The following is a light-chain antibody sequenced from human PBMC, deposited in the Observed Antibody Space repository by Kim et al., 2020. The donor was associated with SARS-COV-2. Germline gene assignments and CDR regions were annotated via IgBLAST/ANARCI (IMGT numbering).Light chain of an antibody. CDR1: QSVSSSY. V-gene: IGKV3-20*01. J-gene: IGKJ1*01. Sequence: PGERATLSCRASQSVSSSYLAWYQQKPGQAPRLLIYGASSRATGIPDRFSGSVSGTDFTLTISRLEPEDFAVYYCQQYGSSPGTFGQGTKVDIK. CDR3: QQYGSSPGT. CDR2: GAS.